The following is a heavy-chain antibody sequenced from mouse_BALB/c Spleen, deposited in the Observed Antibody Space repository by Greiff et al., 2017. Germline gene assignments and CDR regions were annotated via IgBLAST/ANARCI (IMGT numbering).Heavy chain of an antibody. V-gene: IGHV1S81*02. CDR2: INPSNGGT. J-gene: IGHJ4*01. CDR3: TRQGYDDYAMDY. CDR1: GYTFTSYY. Sequence: QVQPQQSGAELVKPGASVKLSCKASGYTFTSYYMYWVKQRPGQGLEWIGEINPSNGGTNFNEKFKSKATLTVDKSSSTAYMQLSSLTSEDSAVYYCTRQGYDDYAMDYWGQGTSVTVSS. D-gene: IGHD2-14*01.